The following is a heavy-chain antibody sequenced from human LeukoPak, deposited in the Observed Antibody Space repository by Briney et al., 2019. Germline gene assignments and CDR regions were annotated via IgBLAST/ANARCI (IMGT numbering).Heavy chain of an antibody. CDR3: ARTIVGAPDY. V-gene: IGHV4-39*01. J-gene: IGHJ4*02. CDR2: IYYSGST. Sequence: PSETLSLTCTVSGGSISSSSHYWGWIRQPPGKGLEWIGSIYYSGSTYYNPSLKSRFTISVDTSKNQFSLKLSSVTAADTAVYYCARTIVGAPDYWGQGTLVTVSS. CDR1: GGSISSSSHY. D-gene: IGHD1-26*01.